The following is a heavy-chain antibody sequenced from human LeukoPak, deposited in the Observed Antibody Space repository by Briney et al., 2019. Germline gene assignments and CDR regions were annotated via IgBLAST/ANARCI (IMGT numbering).Heavy chain of an antibody. CDR2: IIPIFGTA. J-gene: IGHJ3*02. CDR3: ARTDYPYCGGDCYSDAFDI. D-gene: IGHD2-21*01. V-gene: IGHV1-69*05. CDR1: GGTFSSYA. Sequence: SVKVSCKASGGTFSSYAISWVRQAPGQGLEWMGGIIPIFGTANYAQKFQGRVTITTDESTSTAYMELSSLRSEDTAVYYCARTDYPYCGGDCYSDAFDIWGQGTMVTVSS.